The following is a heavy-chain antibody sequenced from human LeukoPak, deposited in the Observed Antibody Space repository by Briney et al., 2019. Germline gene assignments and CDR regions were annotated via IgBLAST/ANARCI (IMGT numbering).Heavy chain of an antibody. J-gene: IGHJ4*02. Sequence: SETLSLTCAVYGGSFSGYYWSWIRQPPGKGLEWIGEINHSGSTNYNPSLKSRVTISVDTSKNQFSLKLSSVTAADTAAYYCARVNYYYDSSGYYFDYWGQGTLVTVSS. V-gene: IGHV4-34*01. D-gene: IGHD3-22*01. CDR2: INHSGST. CDR1: GGSFSGYY. CDR3: ARVNYYYDSSGYYFDY.